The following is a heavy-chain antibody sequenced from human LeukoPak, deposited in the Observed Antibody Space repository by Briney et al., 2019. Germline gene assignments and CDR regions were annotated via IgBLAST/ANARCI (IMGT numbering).Heavy chain of an antibody. Sequence: GRSLRLSCAASGFTFSSYGMHWVRQHPGKGLEWVAVIWHDGSNKYYADSVKGRFTISRDNSKNTLYLQMNSLRAEDKAVYYCARDNWFGEPRDYFDYWGQGTLVTVSS. J-gene: IGHJ4*02. CDR2: IWHDGSNK. CDR1: GFTFSSYG. D-gene: IGHD3-10*01. CDR3: ARDNWFGEPRDYFDY. V-gene: IGHV3-33*01.